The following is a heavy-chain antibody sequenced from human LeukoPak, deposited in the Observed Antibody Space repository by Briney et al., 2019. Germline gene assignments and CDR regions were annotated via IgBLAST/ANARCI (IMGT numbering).Heavy chain of an antibody. CDR2: IIPILGIA. CDR3: AREAATNFDY. V-gene: IGHV1-69*04. Sequence: GASVKVSCKAFGGTFSSYAISWVRQAPGQGLEWMGRIIPILGIANYAQKFQGRVTITADKSTSTAYMELSSLRSEDTAVYYCAREAATNFDYWGQGTLVTVSS. CDR1: GGTFSSYA. D-gene: IGHD6-25*01. J-gene: IGHJ4*02.